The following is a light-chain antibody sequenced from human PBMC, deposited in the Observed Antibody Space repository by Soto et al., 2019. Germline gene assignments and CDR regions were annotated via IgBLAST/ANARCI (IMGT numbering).Light chain of an antibody. J-gene: IGKJ1*01. CDR1: QAIENY. CDR3: QKYNSARET. Sequence: DIQMTQSPSSLSASVGDRVTITCRASQAIENYLAWYQQKPGKVPTVLIYSTSTLKSGVPSRFSGSGSGTDFTLTISSLQPEDVATYYCQKYNSARETFGQGTKVEI. V-gene: IGKV1-27*01. CDR2: STS.